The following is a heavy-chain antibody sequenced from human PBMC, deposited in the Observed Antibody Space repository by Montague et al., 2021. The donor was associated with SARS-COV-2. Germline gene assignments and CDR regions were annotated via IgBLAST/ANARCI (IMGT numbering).Heavy chain of an antibody. J-gene: IGHJ3*02. CDR2: IYYSGST. V-gene: IGHV4-31*03. D-gene: IGHD3-22*01. CDR1: GGSISSGGYY. CDR3: ARATMIVVVIGAFDI. Sequence: TLSLTCTVAGGSISSGGYYWSWIRQHPGKGLEWIGYIYYSGSTYYNPSVKSRVTISVDTSKNQFSLKLSSVTAADTAVYYCARATMIVVVIGAFDIWGQGTMVTVSS.